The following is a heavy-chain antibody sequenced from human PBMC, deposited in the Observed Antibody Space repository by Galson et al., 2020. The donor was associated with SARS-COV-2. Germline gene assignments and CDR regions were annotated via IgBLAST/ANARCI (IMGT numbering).Heavy chain of an antibody. Sequence: SETLSLTCTVSGASISSGDYYWNWIRQSPGKGLEWIGYMYHSGNTNYNPSLRGRIAIPIDTSKNQFSLTLTSVTAADTAVYYCTRADFGSTYYYYMNVWGKGTTVTVSS. V-gene: IGHV4-30-4*01. CDR3: TRADFGSTYYYYMNV. CDR1: GASISSGDYY. D-gene: IGHD3-10*01. CDR2: MYHSGNT. J-gene: IGHJ6*03.